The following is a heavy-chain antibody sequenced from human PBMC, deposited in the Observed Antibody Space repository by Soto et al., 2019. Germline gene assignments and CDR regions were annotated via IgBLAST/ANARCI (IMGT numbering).Heavy chain of an antibody. CDR2: ISAYNGNT. Sequence: GASVKVSCKASGYTFTSYGISWVRQAPGQGLEWMGWISAYNGNTNYAQKLQGRVTMTTDTSTSTAYMELRSLRSDDTAVYYCARDSGQWLTSWYFDLWGRGTLVTVSS. CDR3: ARDSGQWLTSWYFDL. D-gene: IGHD6-19*01. CDR1: GYTFTSYG. J-gene: IGHJ2*01. V-gene: IGHV1-18*01.